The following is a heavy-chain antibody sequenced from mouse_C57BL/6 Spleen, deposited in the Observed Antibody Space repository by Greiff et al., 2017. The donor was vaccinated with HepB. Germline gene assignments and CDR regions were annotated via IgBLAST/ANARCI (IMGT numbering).Heavy chain of an antibody. CDR1: GYTFTSYG. CDR3: ARRYDYDETGFAY. CDR2: IYPRSGNT. J-gene: IGHJ3*01. Sequence: VQLQQSGAELARPGASVKLSCKASGYTFTSYGISWVKQRTGQGLEWIGEIYPRSGNTYYNEKFKGKATMTADKSSITEYMEIRSLTSEDSAVYFCARRYDYDETGFAYWGQGTLVTVSA. D-gene: IGHD2-4*01. V-gene: IGHV1-81*01.